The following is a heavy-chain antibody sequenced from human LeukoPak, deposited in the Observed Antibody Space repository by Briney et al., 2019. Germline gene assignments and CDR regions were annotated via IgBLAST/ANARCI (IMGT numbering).Heavy chain of an antibody. Sequence: SQTLSLTCAVSGVSISSGGYSWSWIRQPPGKGLEWIGYIYHSGSTYYNPSLKSRVTISVDRSKNQFSLKLSSVTAADTAVYYCAGMVRGVISMAFDHWGQGTLVTVSS. V-gene: IGHV4-30-2*01. CDR3: AGMVRGVISMAFDH. CDR2: IYHSGST. D-gene: IGHD3-10*01. CDR1: GVSISSGGYS. J-gene: IGHJ4*02.